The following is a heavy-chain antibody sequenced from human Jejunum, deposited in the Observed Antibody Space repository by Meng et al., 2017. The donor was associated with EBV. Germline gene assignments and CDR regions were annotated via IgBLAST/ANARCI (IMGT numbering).Heavy chain of an antibody. Sequence: QVPVTLWGPGLLKASETLSLTCAVYRGSFSGYYWSWIRQHPGKGLEWIGEINHSGSTNYNPSLRSRVTISVETSKNQFSLRLNSVTAADTAVYYCARVAFSYTTRSLDSWGQGTLVTVSS. D-gene: IGHD3-16*02. V-gene: IGHV4-34*02. CDR3: ARVAFSYTTRSLDS. CDR1: RGSFSGYY. CDR2: INHSGST. J-gene: IGHJ4*02.